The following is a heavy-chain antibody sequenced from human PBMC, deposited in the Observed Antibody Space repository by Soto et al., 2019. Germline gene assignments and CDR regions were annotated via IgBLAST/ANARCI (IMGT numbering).Heavy chain of an antibody. Sequence: PGESLKISCKGFGYTFTNYWIGWVRQMPGKGPEWMGIIYPGDSDTKYNPSFQGQVTISADKSNTTTYLQWSSLKASDTAIYYCAASIFYYGMDVWGQGTTVTVSS. J-gene: IGHJ6*02. V-gene: IGHV5-51*01. CDR3: AASIFYYGMDV. CDR1: GYTFTNYW. CDR2: IYPGDSDT.